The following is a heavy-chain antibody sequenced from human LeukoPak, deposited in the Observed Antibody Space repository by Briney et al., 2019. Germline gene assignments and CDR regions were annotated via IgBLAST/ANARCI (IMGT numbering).Heavy chain of an antibody. V-gene: IGHV3-74*01. CDR3: ARRIAVAWGNWFDP. CDR2: INSDGSST. Sequence: AGGSLRLSCAASGFTFSSYWMHWVRQAPGKGLVWVSRINSDGSSTSYADSVKGRFTISRDNAKNTLYLQMNSLRAEDTAVYYCARRIAVAWGNWFDPWGQGTLVTVSS. CDR1: GFTFSSYW. D-gene: IGHD6-19*01. J-gene: IGHJ5*02.